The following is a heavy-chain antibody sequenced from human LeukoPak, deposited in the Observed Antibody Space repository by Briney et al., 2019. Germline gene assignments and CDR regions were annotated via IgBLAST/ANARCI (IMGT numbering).Heavy chain of an antibody. J-gene: IGHJ4*02. Sequence: GESLKISCKGSGYTFTNYWIGWVRQMPGKGLEWMGIIYPGDSDTRYSPSFQGQVTISADKSISTAYLQWSSLKASDTAMYYCARSPLNSGSYYYFDYWGQGTLVTVSS. V-gene: IGHV5-51*01. CDR2: IYPGDSDT. CDR3: ARSPLNSGSYYYFDY. CDR1: GYTFTNYW. D-gene: IGHD1-26*01.